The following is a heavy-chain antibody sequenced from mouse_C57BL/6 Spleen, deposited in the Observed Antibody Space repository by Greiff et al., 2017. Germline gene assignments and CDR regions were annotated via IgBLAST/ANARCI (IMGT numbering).Heavy chain of an antibody. CDR2: IYPGSGST. V-gene: IGHV1-55*01. J-gene: IGHJ4*01. Sequence: QVQLQQPGAELVKPGASVKMSCKASGYTFTSYWITWVKQRPGQGLEWIGDIYPGSGSTNYNEKFKSKATLTVDTSSSTAYMQFSSLTSEDSAVYYCARDQLRQPGMDYWGQGTSVTVSS. CDR3: ARDQLRQPGMDY. CDR1: GYTFTSYW. D-gene: IGHD3-2*02.